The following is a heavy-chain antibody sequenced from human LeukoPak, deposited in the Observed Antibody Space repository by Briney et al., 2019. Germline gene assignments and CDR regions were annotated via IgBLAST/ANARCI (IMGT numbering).Heavy chain of an antibody. CDR2: ISSSSSYI. CDR1: GFTFSSYS. CDR3: ARGSPLWSGYVIDY. V-gene: IGHV3-21*01. J-gene: IGHJ4*02. Sequence: GGSLRLSCAASGFTFSSYSMNWVRQAPGKGLEWVSSISSSSSYIYYADSVKGRFTISRDNAKNSLYLQMNSLRAEDTAVYYCARGSPLWSGYVIDYWGQGTLVTVSS. D-gene: IGHD3-3*01.